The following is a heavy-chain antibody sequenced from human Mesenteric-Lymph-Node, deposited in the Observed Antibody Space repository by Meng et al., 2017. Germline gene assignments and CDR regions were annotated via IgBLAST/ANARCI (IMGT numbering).Heavy chain of an antibody. CDR1: GFTLSCYC. CDR3: ARRAYCSSTSSCVYGMDV. V-gene: IGHV3-7*01. CDR2: MQQDGGDK. Sequence: GGSLRLSCAVSGFTLSCYCMKWVRHTPGKGLEWMANMQQDGGDKWYVDSVRGRITITRDNSKNTLYLQMISLRAEDTAVYYCARRAYCSSTSSCVYGMDVWGQGTTVTGAS. J-gene: IGHJ6*01. D-gene: IGHD2-2*01.